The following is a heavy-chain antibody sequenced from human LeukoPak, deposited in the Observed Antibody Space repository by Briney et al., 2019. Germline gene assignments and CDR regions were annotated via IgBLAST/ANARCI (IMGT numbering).Heavy chain of an antibody. CDR3: ARGSGYYDSSGPFDY. J-gene: IGHJ4*02. V-gene: IGHV1-69*05. Sequence: SVKVSCKASGGTFSSYAISWVRQAPGQGLEWMGGIIPIFGTANYAQKFQGKVTITTDESTSTAYMELSSLRSEDTAVYYCARGSGYYDSSGPFDYWGQGTLVTVSS. CDR1: GGTFSSYA. D-gene: IGHD3-22*01. CDR2: IIPIFGTA.